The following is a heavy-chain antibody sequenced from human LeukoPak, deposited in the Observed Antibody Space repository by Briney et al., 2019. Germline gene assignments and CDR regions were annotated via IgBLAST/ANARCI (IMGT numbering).Heavy chain of an antibody. CDR3: ARVYSGYDYFDY. D-gene: IGHD5-12*01. Sequence: SETLSLTCAVSGGSISSGGYSWSWIRQPPGKGLEWIGYIYHSGSTYYNPSLESRVTISVDTSKNQFSLKLSSVTAADTAVYYCARVYSGYDYFDYWGQGTLVIVSS. CDR2: IYHSGST. J-gene: IGHJ4*02. V-gene: IGHV4-30-2*01. CDR1: GGSISSGGYS.